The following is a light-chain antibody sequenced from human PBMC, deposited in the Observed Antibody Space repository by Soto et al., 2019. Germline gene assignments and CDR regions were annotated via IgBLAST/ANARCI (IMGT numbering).Light chain of an antibody. CDR2: GTS. J-gene: IGKJ1*01. CDR3: LQDYNYPRT. Sequence: AIQMTQSPSSLSASVGDRVTITCRASQGIRSELGWYQQRPGEAPKLLIYGTSNLQSEVPSRFSGSGSGTVFTLTISSPQPEDFATYYCLQDYNYPRTFGQGTKVDIK. V-gene: IGKV1-6*01. CDR1: QGIRSE.